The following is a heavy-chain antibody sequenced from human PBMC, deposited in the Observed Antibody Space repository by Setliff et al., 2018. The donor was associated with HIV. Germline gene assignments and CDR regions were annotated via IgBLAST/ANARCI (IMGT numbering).Heavy chain of an antibody. CDR3: AKTSPKDGYSSDF. Sequence: GASVKVSCKASGHTLTSYGISWVRQAPGQGLEWMGWISVYNDDTSYAQKFQGRVTMTTDTSTNTAYMELSSLGSDDTAVYYCAKTSPKDGYSSDFWGQGTLVTVSS. CDR1: GHTLTSYG. D-gene: IGHD4-4*01. CDR2: ISVYNDDT. J-gene: IGHJ4*02. V-gene: IGHV1-18*01.